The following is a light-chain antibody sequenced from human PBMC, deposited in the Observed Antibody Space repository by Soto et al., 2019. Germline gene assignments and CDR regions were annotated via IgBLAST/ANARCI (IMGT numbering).Light chain of an antibody. CDR1: QGINNH. J-gene: IGKJ5*01. V-gene: IGKV1-9*01. Sequence: IQLTQSPSSLSASVGDRVTITCRASQGINNHLAWYQQKSGKAPKLLIYAASTLQGGVPSRFSGSGSGTDFTLTISSLQPEDFETYFCQQLDGYPITFGQGTRLEIK. CDR2: AAS. CDR3: QQLDGYPIT.